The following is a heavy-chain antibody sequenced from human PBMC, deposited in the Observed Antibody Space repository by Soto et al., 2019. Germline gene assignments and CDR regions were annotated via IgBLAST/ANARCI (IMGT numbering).Heavy chain of an antibody. J-gene: IGHJ6*02. CDR3: AKDFGDYGMDV. CDR1: GLTVSSYG. V-gene: IGHV3-30*18. Sequence: GSERLSCAGSGLTVSSYGMHWVRQAPGKGLEWVALISYDGSNKYYADSVKGRFTISRDNSKNTLYLQMNSLRAEDTAVYYCAKDFGDYGMDVWGQGTTVTVS. D-gene: IGHD3-10*01. CDR2: ISYDGSNK.